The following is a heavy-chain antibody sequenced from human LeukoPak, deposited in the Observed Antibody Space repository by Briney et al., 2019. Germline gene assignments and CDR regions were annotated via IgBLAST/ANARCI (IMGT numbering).Heavy chain of an antibody. Sequence: GGSLRLSCAASGFTFSSYWMNWVRQAPGKGLEWVANIKQDGSEKYYVDSVKGRFTISRDNAKNSLYLQMNSLRAEDTAVYYCARPDCSGGSCYGYWGQGTLVTVSS. D-gene: IGHD2-15*01. J-gene: IGHJ4*02. CDR3: ARPDCSGGSCYGY. V-gene: IGHV3-7*01. CDR1: GFTFSSYW. CDR2: IKQDGSEK.